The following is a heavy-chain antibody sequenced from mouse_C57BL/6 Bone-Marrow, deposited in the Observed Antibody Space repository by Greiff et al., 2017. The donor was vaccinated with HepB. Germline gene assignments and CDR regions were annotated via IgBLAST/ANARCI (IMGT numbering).Heavy chain of an antibody. CDR1: GYTFTSYW. CDR3: ARYYGSGGFAY. CDR2: IDPSDSYT. Sequence: VQLQQPGAELVKPGASVKLSCKASGYTFTSYWMQWVKQRPGQGLEWIGEIDPSDSYTNYNQKFKGKATLTVDTSSSTAYMQLSSLTYEDSAVYYCARYYGSGGFAYWGQGTLVTVSA. J-gene: IGHJ3*01. D-gene: IGHD1-1*01. V-gene: IGHV1-50*01.